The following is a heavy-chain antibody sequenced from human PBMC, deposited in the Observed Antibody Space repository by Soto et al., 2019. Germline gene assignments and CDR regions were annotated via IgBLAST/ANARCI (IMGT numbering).Heavy chain of an antibody. CDR3: ARHYDYDRGGDAFDI. CDR2: ISYSGST. Sequence: QVQLQESGPGLVKPSETLTLTCTVSGGSISSYYWSWIRQPPGKGLECIGYISYSGSTNYNPSLRSRVTISLDTSRNQFSLKLSSVTAADTAVYYCARHYDYDRGGDAFDIWGQGTLVTVSS. J-gene: IGHJ3*02. D-gene: IGHD3-22*01. CDR1: GGSISSYY. V-gene: IGHV4-59*01.